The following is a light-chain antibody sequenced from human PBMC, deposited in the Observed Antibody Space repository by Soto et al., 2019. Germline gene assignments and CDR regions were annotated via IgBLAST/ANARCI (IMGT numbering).Light chain of an antibody. CDR2: DVT. CDR3: CSYADSSSFRVL. V-gene: IGLV2-11*01. CDR1: SSDVGVYNY. J-gene: IGLJ2*01. Sequence: QSALTQPPSASGSPGQSVTISCTGTSSDVGVYNYVSWYQQHPGKAPKLIIYDVTKRPSGVPDRFSGSKSANTASLIISGLQAADEAEYYCCCCSYADSSSFRVLFGGGTQLTVL.